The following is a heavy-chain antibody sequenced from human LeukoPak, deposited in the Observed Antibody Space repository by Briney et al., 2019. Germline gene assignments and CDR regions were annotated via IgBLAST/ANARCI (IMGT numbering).Heavy chain of an antibody. Sequence: AGGSLRLSCSASGFTFSSYTMHWVRQAPGKGLEYVSAISPNGGSTYYGDSVKGRFTISRDNSKETLYLQMSSLRAEDTAVYYCVKTIAVAGNFDYWGQGTLVTVS. CDR3: VKTIAVAGNFDY. D-gene: IGHD6-13*01. CDR2: ISPNGGST. CDR1: GFTFSSYT. V-gene: IGHV3-64D*09. J-gene: IGHJ4*02.